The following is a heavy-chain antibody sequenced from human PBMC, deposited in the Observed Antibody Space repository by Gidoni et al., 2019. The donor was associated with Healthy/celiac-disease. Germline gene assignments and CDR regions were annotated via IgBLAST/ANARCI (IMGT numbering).Heavy chain of an antibody. D-gene: IGHD2-2*01. CDR2: IYYSGST. V-gene: IGHV4-39*01. CDR1: GGSISSSSYY. CDR3: ARSGEGVPAAYYYYYMDV. J-gene: IGHJ6*03. Sequence: QLQLQESGPGLVKPSETLSLTCTVSGGSISSSSYYWGWLRQPPGKGLEWIGSIYYSGSTYYNPSLKSRVTISVDTSKNQFSLKLSSVTAADTAVYYCARSGEGVPAAYYYYYMDVWGKGTTVTVSS.